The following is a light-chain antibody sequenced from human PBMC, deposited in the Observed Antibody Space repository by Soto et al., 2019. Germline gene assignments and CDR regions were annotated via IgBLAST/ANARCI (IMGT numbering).Light chain of an antibody. CDR1: KSISRY. CDR3: PQSYSTSSI. CDR2: AAS. V-gene: IGKV1-39*01. Sequence: ASLGDRVTLTCRASKSISRYLNWYQQKPGKAPKLLIYAASSLRSGFPSRFSGSGSGTDFTLTMSSLKLEDFATYYCPQSYSTSSIFGQGTRLEIK. J-gene: IGKJ5*01.